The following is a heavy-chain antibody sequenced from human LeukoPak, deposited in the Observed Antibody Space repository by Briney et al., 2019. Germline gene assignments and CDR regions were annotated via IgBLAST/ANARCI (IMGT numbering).Heavy chain of an antibody. J-gene: IGHJ6*02. V-gene: IGHV4/OR15-8*01. CDR3: ATAPILRGEGGEHYKYGMDV. D-gene: IGHD2-2*02. CDR1: VGSISSGNW. Sequence: SETLTLTCGVSVGSISSGNWWSWVRQSPGKGLEWIGEIYHNGTPNYNPSLKSRVTISADTCKNHFSLKLTSGTAADTAVYYCATAPILRGEGGEHYKYGMDVWGQGTTVVVSS. CDR2: IYHNGTP.